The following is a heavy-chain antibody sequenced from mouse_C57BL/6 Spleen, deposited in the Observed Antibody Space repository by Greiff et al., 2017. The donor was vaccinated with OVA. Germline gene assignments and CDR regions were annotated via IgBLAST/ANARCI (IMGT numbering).Heavy chain of an antibody. CDR2: ISSGGDYI. CDR3: TGEGGVNYYGSSYWYFDV. V-gene: IGHV5-9-1*02. Sequence: EVMLVESGEGLVKPGGSLKLSCAASGFTFSSYAMSWVRQTPEKRLEWVAYISSGGDYIYYADTVKGRFTISRDNARNTLYLQMSSLKSEDTAMYYCTGEGGVNYYGSSYWYFDVWGTGTTVTVSS. D-gene: IGHD1-1*01. J-gene: IGHJ1*03. CDR1: GFTFSSYA.